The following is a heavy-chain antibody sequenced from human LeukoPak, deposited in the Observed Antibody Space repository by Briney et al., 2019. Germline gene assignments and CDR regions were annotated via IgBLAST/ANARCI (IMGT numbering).Heavy chain of an antibody. Sequence: PGGSLRLSCAASGFTFSSYAMSWVRQAPGKGLEWVSAISGSGGSTYYADSVKGRFTISRDNSKNTLYLQMNSLRAEDTAVYYCAKARYCSSTSCSTFDYWGQGTLVTVSS. D-gene: IGHD2-2*01. J-gene: IGHJ4*02. V-gene: IGHV3-23*01. CDR3: AKARYCSSTSCSTFDY. CDR1: GFTFSSYA. CDR2: ISGSGGST.